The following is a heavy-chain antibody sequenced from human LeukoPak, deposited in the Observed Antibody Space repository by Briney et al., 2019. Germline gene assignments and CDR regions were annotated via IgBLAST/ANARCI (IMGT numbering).Heavy chain of an antibody. D-gene: IGHD3-3*01. V-gene: IGHV4-59*01. Sequence: SETLSLTCTVSGGSISSYYWSWIRQPPGKGLEWNGYIYYSGSTNYNPSLKSRVTISVDTSKNQFSLKLSSVTAADTAVYYCARQGVTRFVDYWGQGTLVTVSS. CDR3: ARQGVTRFVDY. J-gene: IGHJ4*02. CDR2: IYYSGST. CDR1: GGSISSYY.